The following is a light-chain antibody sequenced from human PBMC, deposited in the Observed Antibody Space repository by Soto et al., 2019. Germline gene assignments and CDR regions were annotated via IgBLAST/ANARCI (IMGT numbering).Light chain of an antibody. J-gene: IGKJ1*01. CDR1: QSVSSN. CDR2: GAS. V-gene: IGKV3-15*01. Sequence: IVMTHSPATLSVSPGERATLSCRASQSVSSNLAWYQQKPGQAPRLLIYGASTRATGIPARISGSGSGTEFTLTITSLQSEDFAVYYCQQYNKWRTFGQGTKVDIK. CDR3: QQYNKWRT.